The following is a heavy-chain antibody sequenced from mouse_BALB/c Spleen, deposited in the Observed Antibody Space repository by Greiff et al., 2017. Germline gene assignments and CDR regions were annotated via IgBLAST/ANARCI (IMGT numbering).Heavy chain of an antibody. Sequence: QVQLQQSGAELVKPGASVKLSCKASGYTFTSYWMHWVKQRPGQGLEWIGEINPSNGRTNYNEKFKSKATLTVDKSSSTAYMQLSSLTSEDSAVYYCARVGYYRFFDYWGQGTTLTVSA. CDR3: ARVGYYRFFDY. V-gene: IGHV1S81*02. CDR1: GYTFTSYW. CDR2: INPSNGRT. J-gene: IGHJ2*01. D-gene: IGHD2-3*01.